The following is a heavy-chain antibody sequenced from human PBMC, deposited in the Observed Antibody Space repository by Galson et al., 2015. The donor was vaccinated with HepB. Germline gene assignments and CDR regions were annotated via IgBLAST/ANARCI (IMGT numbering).Heavy chain of an antibody. CDR3: AREGHCGGDCYLNYCYYYGMDV. D-gene: IGHD2-21*02. CDR2: ISAEKGNT. J-gene: IGHJ6*02. V-gene: IGHV1-18*04. Sequence: SVKVSCKASGYTFISYGISWVRQAPGQGLEWMGWISAEKGNTNYAQNLQGRVTMTTDTSTSTAYMELRSLRSDDTAVYYCAREGHCGGDCYLNYCYYYGMDVWGQGTTVTVSS. CDR1: GYTFISYG.